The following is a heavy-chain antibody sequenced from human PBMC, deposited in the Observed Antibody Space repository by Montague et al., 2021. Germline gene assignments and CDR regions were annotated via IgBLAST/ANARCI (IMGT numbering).Heavy chain of an antibody. Sequence: ETLSLTCSVSGSSISDYYWSGIRQPPGKGLEWIGYIYDSRRTNYNPSLKSRVTISVDTSKNHFSLKLGSVTAEDTAFYYCAVTNPYYYYGMDFWGQGTTVTVSS. CDR2: IYDSRRT. CDR3: AVTNPYYYYGMDF. J-gene: IGHJ6*02. V-gene: IGHV4-59*01. D-gene: IGHD1-14*01. CDR1: GSSISDYY.